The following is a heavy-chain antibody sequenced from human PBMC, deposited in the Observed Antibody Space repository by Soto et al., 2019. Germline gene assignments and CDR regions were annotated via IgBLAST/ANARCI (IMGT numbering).Heavy chain of an antibody. CDR1: GFTFSSYA. D-gene: IGHD5-18*01. CDR2: ISGSGGST. J-gene: IGHJ3*02. Sequence: EVQLLESGGGLVQPGGSLRLSCAASGFTFSSYAMSWVRQAPGKGLEWGSAISGSGGSTYYAYTVKGRFSISREKSKNALYLPMTSLRAEDTAVYYCATDSESVVWGYSYGTYAFEIWGQGTMVTVSS. V-gene: IGHV3-23*01. CDR3: ATDSESVVWGYSYGTYAFEI.